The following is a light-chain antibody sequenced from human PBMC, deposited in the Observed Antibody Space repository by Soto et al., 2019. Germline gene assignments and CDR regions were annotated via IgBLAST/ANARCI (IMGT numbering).Light chain of an antibody. Sequence: EMVMTQSPGTLSVSLGERATLSCRASQSVGSNLAWYQQKPGQAPRLLIYGASTRASGIPARFSGSGSGTDFTLTISSLQSEDFAVYYCQQYNNWPPTWTFGQGTKVEIK. CDR1: QSVGSN. V-gene: IGKV3-15*01. J-gene: IGKJ1*01. CDR3: QQYNNWPPTWT. CDR2: GAS.